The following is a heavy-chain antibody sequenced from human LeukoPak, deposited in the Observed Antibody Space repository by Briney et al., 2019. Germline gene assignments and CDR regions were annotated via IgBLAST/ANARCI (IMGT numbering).Heavy chain of an antibody. CDR1: GFTFSSYA. Sequence: GGSLRLSCAASGFTFSSYAMNWVRQAPGKGLEWVSSISGSGGSTYYADSVKGRFTISRDNSKNTLYLQMNSLRAEDTAVYYCARAYDFTDYWGQGTLVTVSS. CDR3: ARAYDFTDY. V-gene: IGHV3-23*01. D-gene: IGHD3/OR15-3a*01. CDR2: ISGSGGST. J-gene: IGHJ4*02.